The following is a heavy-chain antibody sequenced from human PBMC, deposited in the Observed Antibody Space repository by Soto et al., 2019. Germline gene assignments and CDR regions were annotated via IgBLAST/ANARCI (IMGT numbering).Heavy chain of an antibody. D-gene: IGHD3-22*01. J-gene: IGHJ6*02. CDR3: ARDIEITMIVVAYGMDV. CDR1: GYTFTSYG. V-gene: IGHV1-18*01. Sequence: ASVKVSCKASGYTFTSYGISWVRQAPGQGLEWMGWISAYNGNTNYAQKLQGRVTMTTDTSTSTAYMELRSLRSDDTAVYYCARDIEITMIVVAYGMDVWGQGTTVTVSS. CDR2: ISAYNGNT.